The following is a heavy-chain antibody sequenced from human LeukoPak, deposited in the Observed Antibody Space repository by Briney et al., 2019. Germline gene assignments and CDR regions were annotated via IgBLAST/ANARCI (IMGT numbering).Heavy chain of an antibody. V-gene: IGHV1-2*02. CDR1: GYTFTGYY. D-gene: IGHD6-6*01. CDR2: INPNSGGT. CDR3: ARASLVISSVAARPRFLLY. J-gene: IGHJ4*02. Sequence: GASVKVSCKASGYTFTGYYMHWVRLAPGQGLEWMGWINPNSGGTNYAQKFQGRVTVTRDTSISTAYMELSRLRSDDTAVYYCARASLVISSVAARPRFLLYWGQGTLVTVSS.